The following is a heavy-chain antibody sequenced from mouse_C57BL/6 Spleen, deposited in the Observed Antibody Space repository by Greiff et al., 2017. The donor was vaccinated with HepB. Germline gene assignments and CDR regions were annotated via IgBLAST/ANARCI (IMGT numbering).Heavy chain of an antibody. Sequence: EVQRVESGGGLVKPGGSLKLSCAASGFTFSDYGMHWVRQAPEKGLEWVAYISSGSNTIYYADTVKGRFTISRDNAKNTLFLQMTSLRSEDTAMYYGARRYYYGSYWYFEVWGTGTTVTVSS. CDR1: GFTFSDYG. D-gene: IGHD1-1*01. J-gene: IGHJ1*03. CDR3: ARRYYYGSYWYFEV. V-gene: IGHV5-17*01. CDR2: ISSGSNTI.